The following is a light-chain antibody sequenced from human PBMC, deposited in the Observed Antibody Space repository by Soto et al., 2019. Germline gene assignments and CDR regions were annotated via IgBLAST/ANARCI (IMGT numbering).Light chain of an antibody. CDR1: QSVDSNY. CDR2: GAS. CDR3: QQYGTPRSVT. J-gene: IGKJ1*01. V-gene: IGKV3-20*01. Sequence: EIVFTQSPGTLSLSPGEEATLSCRASQSVDSNYLAWYQQKPGQTPRLIIYGASGRADGIPHRFSGSGFGTDFTLTISKVEPEDFAVYYCQQYGTPRSVTFGQGTKVDIK.